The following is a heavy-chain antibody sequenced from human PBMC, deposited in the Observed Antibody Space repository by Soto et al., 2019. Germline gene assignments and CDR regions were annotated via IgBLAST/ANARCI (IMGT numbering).Heavy chain of an antibody. J-gene: IGHJ4*02. V-gene: IGHV1-18*04. D-gene: IGHD3-22*01. CDR1: GYSFTSYG. Sequence: ASLKVSCKASGYSFTSYGISWVRQAPGQGPEWMGWISGHNGNTNHPQSLQGRVTMTTDTSRNTAYMELRSLRSDDTAVYYCARHRFNYYDDTVYYYFDYWGQGTLVT. CDR2: ISGHNGNT. CDR3: ARHRFNYYDDTVYYYFDY.